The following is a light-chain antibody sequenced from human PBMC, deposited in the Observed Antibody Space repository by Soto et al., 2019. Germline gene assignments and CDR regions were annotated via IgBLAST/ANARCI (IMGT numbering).Light chain of an antibody. CDR3: SSFTSSNTYV. CDR2: DVT. CDR1: SSDVGGYKY. Sequence: QSALTQPASVSGSPGQSITISCTGTSSDVGGYKYVSWYQQHPGKAPKLMIYDVTNRPSGVSNRFSGSKSDNTASLTISGLQAEDEADYYCSSFTSSNTYVFGTGTEVTVL. V-gene: IGLV2-14*01. J-gene: IGLJ1*01.